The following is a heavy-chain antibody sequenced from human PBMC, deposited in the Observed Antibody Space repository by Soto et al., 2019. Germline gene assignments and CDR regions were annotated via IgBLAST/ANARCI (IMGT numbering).Heavy chain of an antibody. CDR2: INGAVYYA. D-gene: IGHD1-26*01. CDR1: GFTFGNYA. J-gene: IGHJ5*01. V-gene: IGHV3-23*01. CDR3: TKYHRAEHVGET. Sequence: SGGSLRLACAASGFTFGNYAMGWVRQAQGKGLEWVSGINGAVYYAVYIDSVRGRFTISRGNSNSILYLQMNSLRADDTAIYFCTKYHRAEHVGETWGPGTRVTVSS.